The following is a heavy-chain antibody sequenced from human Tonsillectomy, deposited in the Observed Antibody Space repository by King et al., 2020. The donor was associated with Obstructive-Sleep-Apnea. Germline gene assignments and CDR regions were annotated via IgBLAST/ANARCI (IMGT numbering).Heavy chain of an antibody. CDR3: TRVVGSYGSGSYYVDY. V-gene: IGHV3-49*03. D-gene: IGHD3-10*01. CDR1: GFTFGDYA. CDR2: IRSKAYGGTT. Sequence: VQLVESGGGLVQPGRSLRLSCTASGFTFGDYAMSWFRQAPGKGLEWVVFIRSKAYGGTTEYAASVKGRFTISRDDSTSIAYLQMNSLKTEDTAVYYCTRVVGSYGSGSYYVDYWGQGTLVTVSS. J-gene: IGHJ4*02.